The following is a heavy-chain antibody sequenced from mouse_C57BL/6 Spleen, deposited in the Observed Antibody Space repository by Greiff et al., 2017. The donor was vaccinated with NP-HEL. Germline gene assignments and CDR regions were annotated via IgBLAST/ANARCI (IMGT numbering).Heavy chain of an antibody. CDR3: ARNYYGSSYVSYWYFDV. D-gene: IGHD1-1*01. CDR2: IYPGDGDT. Sequence: QVQLQQSGPELVKPGASVKISCKASGYAFSSSWMNWVKQRPGKGLEWIGRIYPGDGDTNYNGKFKGKATLTADKSSSTAYMQLSSLTSEESAVYFCARNYYGSSYVSYWYFDVWGTGTTVTVSS. V-gene: IGHV1-82*01. CDR1: GYAFSSSW. J-gene: IGHJ1*03.